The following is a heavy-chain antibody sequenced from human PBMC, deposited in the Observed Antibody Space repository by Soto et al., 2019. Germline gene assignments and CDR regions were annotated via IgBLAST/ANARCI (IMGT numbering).Heavy chain of an antibody. CDR3: TRRSPRFRIDN. CDR2: IHTGSGDT. V-gene: IGHV1-3*04. D-gene: IGHD3-10*01. CDR1: GYTFSSNA. Sequence: QVQLVQSGAEVKKPGASVKVSCKASGYTFSSNAMHWVRQAPGQRLEWMGWIHTGSGDTKYSQKFQDRVTITTDTSASTAYMELSSLRSEDTAIYYCTRRSPRFRIDNWGRGTLVTVSS. J-gene: IGHJ4*02.